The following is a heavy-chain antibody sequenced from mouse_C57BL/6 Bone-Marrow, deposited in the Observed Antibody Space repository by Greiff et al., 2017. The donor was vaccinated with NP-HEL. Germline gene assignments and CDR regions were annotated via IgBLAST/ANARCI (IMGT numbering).Heavy chain of an antibody. CDR1: GYTFTSYW. CDR3: AREEAAQATWFAY. Sequence: QVQLQQPGAELVRPGSSVKLSCKASGYTFTSYWMHWVKQRPIQGLEWIGNIDPSDSETHYNQKFKDKATLTVDKSSSTAYMQLSSLTSEDSAVYYCAREEAAQATWFAYWGQGTTLTVSS. J-gene: IGHJ2*01. V-gene: IGHV1-52*01. D-gene: IGHD3-2*02. CDR2: IDPSDSET.